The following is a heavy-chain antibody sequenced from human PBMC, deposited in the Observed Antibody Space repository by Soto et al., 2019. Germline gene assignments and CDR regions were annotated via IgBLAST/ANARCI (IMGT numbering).Heavy chain of an antibody. CDR1: GFTVSSNY. Sequence: PGGFLRLSCAASGFTVSSNYMSWVRQAPGKGLEWVSVIYSGGSTYYADSVKGRFTISRHNSKNTLYLQMNSLRAEDTAVYYCARDRYSGRGYGMDVWGQGTTVTVSS. D-gene: IGHD1-26*01. J-gene: IGHJ6*02. CDR2: IYSGGST. V-gene: IGHV3-53*04. CDR3: ARDRYSGRGYGMDV.